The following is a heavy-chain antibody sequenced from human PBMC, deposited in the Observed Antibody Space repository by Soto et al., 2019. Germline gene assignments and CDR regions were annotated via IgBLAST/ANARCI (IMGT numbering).Heavy chain of an antibody. Sequence: GGSLRLSCAASGFTFSSYWMHWVRQAPGRGLVWVSRINSDGSITSYADSVKGRFTISRDNAKNTLYLHMNSLRAEDTAVYYCARQEGAAFYYDGMDVWGQGTTVTVSS. J-gene: IGHJ6*02. CDR3: ARQEGAAFYYDGMDV. CDR1: GFTFSSYW. CDR2: INSDGSIT. V-gene: IGHV3-74*01.